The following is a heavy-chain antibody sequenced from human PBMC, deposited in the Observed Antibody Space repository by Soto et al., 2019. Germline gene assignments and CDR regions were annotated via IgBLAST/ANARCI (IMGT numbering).Heavy chain of an antibody. V-gene: IGHV1-18*01. CDR2: ISAYNGNK. J-gene: IGHJ5*01. D-gene: IGHD6-13*01. CDR3: ARDLGQQLFDS. CDR1: GYTFTSYG. Sequence: QVQLVQSGAEVKKPGASVKVSCKASGYTFTSYGISWVRQAPGQGLEWIGWISAYNGNKKYAQKLQGRVSRTTATSTSTAYMKLRSLRSDDTAVSSCARDLGQQLFDSWGQGTLVTVSS.